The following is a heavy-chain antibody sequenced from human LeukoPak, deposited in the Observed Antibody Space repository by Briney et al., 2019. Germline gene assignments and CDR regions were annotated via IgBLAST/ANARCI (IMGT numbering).Heavy chain of an antibody. V-gene: IGHV4-59*01. CDR3: ARDLRSPHWYFDL. J-gene: IGHJ2*01. Sequence: SETLSLTCTVSGGSISSYYWSWIRQPPGDGLEWIGSIDYSGSTNYNASLKSRVTISVDTSKNQFSLKLSSVTAADTAVYYCARDLRSPHWYFDLWGRGTLVTVSS. CDR2: IDYSGST. CDR1: GGSISSYY.